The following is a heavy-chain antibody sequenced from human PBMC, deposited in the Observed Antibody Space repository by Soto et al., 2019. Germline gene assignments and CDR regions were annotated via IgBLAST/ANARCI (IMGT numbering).Heavy chain of an antibody. D-gene: IGHD3-10*01. CDR3: AKDTLLWFGELLVNYGMDF. J-gene: IGHJ6*02. Sequence: QVQLVESGGGVVQPGRSLRLSCAASGFTFSSYGMHWVRQAPGKGLEWVAVISYDGSKKYYADSVKGRFTISRDNSKNTLYLQMNSLRAEDTAVYYCAKDTLLWFGELLVNYGMDFWGQGTTVTVSS. CDR1: GFTFSSYG. CDR2: ISYDGSKK. V-gene: IGHV3-30*18.